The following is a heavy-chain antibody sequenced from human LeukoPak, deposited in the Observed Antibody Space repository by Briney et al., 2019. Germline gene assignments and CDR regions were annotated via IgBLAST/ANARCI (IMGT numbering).Heavy chain of an antibody. J-gene: IGHJ4*02. D-gene: IGHD3-9*01. Sequence: EALSLTCTVSGGSVSSYYWSWIRQPPGKGLEWLANIKQDGSEKYYVDSVKGRFTISRDNAKNSLYLQMNSLRAEDTAVYYCARVEDYDILTGFDYWGQGTLVTVSS. CDR1: GGSVSSYY. CDR3: ARVEDYDILTGFDY. V-gene: IGHV3-7*01. CDR2: IKQDGSEK.